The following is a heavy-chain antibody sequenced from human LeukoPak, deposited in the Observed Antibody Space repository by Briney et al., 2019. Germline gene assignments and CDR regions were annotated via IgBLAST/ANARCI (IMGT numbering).Heavy chain of an antibody. J-gene: IGHJ4*02. V-gene: IGHV4-61*01. CDR3: ASLMSLYYFDY. D-gene: IGHD3-10*01. CDR1: GGSISISSYY. Sequence: SETLSLTCTVSGGSISISSYYWSWIRQSPGKGLEWIGYVFYSGKTDYSPSLRSRVSMSVDTSKNQFSLKVTSVTAADTAVYYCASLMSLYYFDYWGQGALVTVSS. CDR2: VFYSGKT.